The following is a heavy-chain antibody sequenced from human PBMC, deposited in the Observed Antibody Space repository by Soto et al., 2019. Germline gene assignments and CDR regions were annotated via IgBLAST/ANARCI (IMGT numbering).Heavy chain of an antibody. Sequence: PGGSLRLSCAASGFTFSSYSMNWVRQAPGKGLERVSYISSSSTIYYADSVKGRFTISRDNAKNSLYLQMNSLRAEDTAVYYCARDSYYDILTGYYYYYYMDVWGKGTTVTVSS. CDR1: GFTFSSYS. CDR3: ARDSYYDILTGYYYYYYMDV. CDR2: ISSSSTI. D-gene: IGHD3-9*01. V-gene: IGHV3-48*01. J-gene: IGHJ6*03.